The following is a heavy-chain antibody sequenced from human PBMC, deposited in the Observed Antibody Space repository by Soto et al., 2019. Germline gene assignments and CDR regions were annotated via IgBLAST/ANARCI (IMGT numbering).Heavy chain of an antibody. V-gene: IGHV3-23*01. CDR1: GFTFSSYA. CDR2: ISGSGGST. D-gene: IGHD1-26*01. CDR3: ASTLGEGGSYYGAFDY. Sequence: EVQLLESGGGLVQPGGSLRLSCAASGFTFSSYAMSWVRQAPGKGLEWVSAISGSGGSTYYADSVKGRFTISRDNSKNTLYLQVNSLRAEDTAVYYCASTLGEGGSYYGAFDYWGQGTLVTVSS. J-gene: IGHJ4*02.